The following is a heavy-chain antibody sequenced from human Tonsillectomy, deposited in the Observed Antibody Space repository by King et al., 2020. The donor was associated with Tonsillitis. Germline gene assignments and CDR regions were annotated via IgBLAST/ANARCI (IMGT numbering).Heavy chain of an antibody. CDR1: GFTFSSYA. V-gene: IGHV3-23*03. CDR2: IYSGGSST. CDR3: AKGGDDMLTGYYPDY. J-gene: IGHJ4*02. D-gene: IGHD3-9*01. Sequence: VQLVESGGGLVQPGGSLRLSCAASGFTFSSYAMSWVRQAPGKGLEWVSVIYSGGSSTYYADSEKGRFTISRDNSKNTLYLQMNSLRAEDTAVYYCAKGGDDMLTGYYPDYWGQGTLVTVSS.